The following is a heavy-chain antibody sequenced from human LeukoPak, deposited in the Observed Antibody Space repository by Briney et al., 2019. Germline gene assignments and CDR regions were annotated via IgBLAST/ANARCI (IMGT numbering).Heavy chain of an antibody. CDR2: INPSGGST. CDR3: ARETVVSTAMLSLDY. CDR1: GYTFTSYY. J-gene: IGHJ4*02. V-gene: IGHV1-46*01. D-gene: IGHD5-18*01. Sequence: ASVKVSCKASGYTFTSYYMHWVRQAPGQGLEWMGIINPSGGSTSYAQKFQGRVTMTRDMSTSTDYMELSSLKSDDTAVYYCARETVVSTAMLSLDYWGQETLVTVSS.